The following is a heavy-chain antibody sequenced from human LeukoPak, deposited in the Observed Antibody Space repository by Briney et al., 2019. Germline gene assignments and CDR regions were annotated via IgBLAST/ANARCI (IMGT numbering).Heavy chain of an antibody. V-gene: IGHV3-23*01. CDR3: AKARSAVRGVIGYFDY. D-gene: IGHD3-10*01. CDR2: IGGSGGST. Sequence: TGGSLRLSCAASGFTFSSYAMSWVRQAPGKGLEWVSAIGGSGGSTYYADSVKGRFTISRDNSKNTLYLQMNSLRAEDTAVYYCAKARSAVRGVIGYFDYWGQGPLVTVSS. CDR1: GFTFSSYA. J-gene: IGHJ4*02.